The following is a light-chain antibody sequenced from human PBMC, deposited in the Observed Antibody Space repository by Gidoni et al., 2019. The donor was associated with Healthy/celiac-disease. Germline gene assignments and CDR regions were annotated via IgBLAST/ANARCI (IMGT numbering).Light chain of an antibody. Sequence: DIQMTQSPSSLSASVGDRVTITCQASQDISHYLKWYQQKPGTAPKLLIYDASNLETGVPSRFSGSGSGTDFTFTISSLQPEDIATYYCQQYDNLPLTFGGGTKVEIK. J-gene: IGKJ4*01. CDR2: DAS. CDR1: QDISHY. V-gene: IGKV1-33*01. CDR3: QQYDNLPLT.